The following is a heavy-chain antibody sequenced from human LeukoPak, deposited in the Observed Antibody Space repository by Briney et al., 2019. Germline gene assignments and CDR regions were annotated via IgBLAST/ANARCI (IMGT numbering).Heavy chain of an antibody. CDR1: GFTFSSYG. J-gene: IGHJ2*01. V-gene: IGHV3-23*01. Sequence: GGSLRLSCAASGFTFSSYGMSWVRQAPGKGLEWVSAISGSGGSTYYADSVKGRFTISRDNAKNSLYLQMNSLRAEDTAVYYCAGSDTIGYLPREWDYWYLIAGAEAPWSLSPQ. CDR3: AGSDTIGYLPREWDYWYLIA. CDR2: ISGSGGST. D-gene: IGHD3-22*01.